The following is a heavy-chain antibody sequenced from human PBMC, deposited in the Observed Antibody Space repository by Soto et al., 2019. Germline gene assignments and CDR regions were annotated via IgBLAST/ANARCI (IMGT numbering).Heavy chain of an antibody. J-gene: IGHJ4*02. CDR1: GYMFTTYG. Sequence: QVQLVHSGGEVKKPGASVEVSCRTSGYMFTTYGMSWVRQAPGQGLEWMAWISAYNGNKKYAHKAQGRVTMTTDTSTSRVSMELRNLISDDEGTYCCARTGGGMAVLPREYWGQGTLVSVYS. V-gene: IGHV1-18*04. CDR3: ARTGGGMAVLPREY. CDR2: ISAYNGNK. D-gene: IGHD6-19*01.